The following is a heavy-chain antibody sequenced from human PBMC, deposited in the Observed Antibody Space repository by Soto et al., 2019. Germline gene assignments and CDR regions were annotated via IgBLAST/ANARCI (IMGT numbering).Heavy chain of an antibody. J-gene: IGHJ3*02. CDR3: ARADRGQQLVLDAFDI. V-gene: IGHV4-4*02. CDR1: GGSISSSNW. D-gene: IGHD6-13*01. Sequence: SETLSLTCAVSGGSISSSNWWSWVRQPPGKGLEWIGEIYHSGSTNYNPSLKSRVTISVDKSKNQFSLKLSSVTAADTAVYYCARADRGQQLVLDAFDIWGQGKMVTVSS. CDR2: IYHSGST.